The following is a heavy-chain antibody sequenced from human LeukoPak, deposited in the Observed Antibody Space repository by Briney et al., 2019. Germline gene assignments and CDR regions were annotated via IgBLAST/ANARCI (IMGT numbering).Heavy chain of an antibody. D-gene: IGHD4-17*01. Sequence: SETLSLTCTVSGGSMSSYYWSWIRQPPGKGLEWIGYIYYSGSTNYNPSLKSRLTISVDASKNQFSLKLSSVTATDTPVYYCASLTTVTQGYFDSWGQGTLVTVSS. J-gene: IGHJ4*02. V-gene: IGHV4-59*08. CDR2: IYYSGST. CDR3: ASLTTVTQGYFDS. CDR1: GGSMSSYY.